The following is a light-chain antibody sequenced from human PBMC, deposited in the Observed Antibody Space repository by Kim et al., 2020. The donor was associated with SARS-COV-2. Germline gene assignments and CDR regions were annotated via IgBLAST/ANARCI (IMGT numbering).Light chain of an antibody. J-gene: IGLJ3*02. CDR1: SSNIGSNY. Sequence: QSVLTKPPSASGTPGQRVTISCSGSSSNIGSNYVYWYQQLPGTAPKLLIYRNNQRPSGVPDRFSGSKSGTSASLAISGLRSEDEADYYCAAWDDSLSGWVFGGVTQLTVL. CDR2: RNN. V-gene: IGLV1-47*01. CDR3: AAWDDSLSGWV.